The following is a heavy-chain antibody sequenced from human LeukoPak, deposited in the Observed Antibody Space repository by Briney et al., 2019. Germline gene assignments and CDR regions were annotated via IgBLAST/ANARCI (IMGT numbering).Heavy chain of an antibody. J-gene: IGHJ5*02. Sequence: SQTLSLTCTVSGGSISSGSYYWSWIRQPAGRGLEWIVRIDTSGSTNYNPSLKSRVTISVDTSKIQASLKLSSVNAAGTAVYYCARDGEIYGYGWGSYRSNWFDLWGQGTLVTVSS. CDR2: IDTSGST. V-gene: IGHV4-61*02. D-gene: IGHD3-16*02. CDR1: GGSISSGSYY. CDR3: ARDGEIYGYGWGSYRSNWFDL.